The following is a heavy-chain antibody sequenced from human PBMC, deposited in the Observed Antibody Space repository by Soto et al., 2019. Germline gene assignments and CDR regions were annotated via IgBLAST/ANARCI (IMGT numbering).Heavy chain of an antibody. Sequence: PGGSLRLSCAASGFTFSSYGMHWVRQAPGKGLEWVAVISYDGSNKYYADSVKGRFTISRDNSKNTLYLQMNSLRAEDTAVYYCAKDVRGYGNGYFDYWGQGTLVTVSS. CDR3: AKDVRGYGNGYFDY. D-gene: IGHD5-18*01. V-gene: IGHV3-30*18. J-gene: IGHJ4*02. CDR2: ISYDGSNK. CDR1: GFTFSSYG.